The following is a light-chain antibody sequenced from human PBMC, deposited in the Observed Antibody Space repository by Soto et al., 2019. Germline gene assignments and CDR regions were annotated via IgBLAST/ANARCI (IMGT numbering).Light chain of an antibody. CDR3: CSYASSPVV. Sequence: QSALTQPRSVSGSPGQSVTISCTGTSSDVGGYNYVSWYQQHPGKAPKLMIYDVTKRPSGVPDRFSGSKSGNTASLTISGLQPEDEGDYYCCSYASSPVVFGGGTQLTVL. CDR2: DVT. CDR1: SSDVGGYNY. J-gene: IGLJ2*01. V-gene: IGLV2-11*01.